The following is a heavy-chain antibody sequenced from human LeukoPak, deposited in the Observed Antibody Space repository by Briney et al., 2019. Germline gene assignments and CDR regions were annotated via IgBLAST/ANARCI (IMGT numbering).Heavy chain of an antibody. CDR2: IYSGGST. Sequence: GGSLRLSCAASGFTVSSNYMSWVRQAPGKGLEWVSVIYSGGSTYFADSVKGRFTISRDNSKNTLYLQMNSLRAEDTAVYYCARDRSLGIAVAGDQYFDYWGQGTLVTVSS. J-gene: IGHJ4*02. CDR1: GFTVSSNY. CDR3: ARDRSLGIAVAGDQYFDY. D-gene: IGHD6-19*01. V-gene: IGHV3-66*01.